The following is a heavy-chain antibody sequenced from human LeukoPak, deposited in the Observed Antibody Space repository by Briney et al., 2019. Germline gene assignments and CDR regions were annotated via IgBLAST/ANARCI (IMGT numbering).Heavy chain of an antibody. CDR3: AREPRPRGGWFVSD. Sequence: ASVKVSCKASGYRFTDYYMHWARQAPGQGLEWMGWINPNSGGANYAQNFQGRVTMSRDTSITTVYMELTRLISDDTAVYYCAREPRPRGGWFVSDWGQGTLVTVSS. V-gene: IGHV1-2*02. J-gene: IGHJ4*02. CDR2: INPNSGGA. D-gene: IGHD6-19*01. CDR1: GYRFTDYY.